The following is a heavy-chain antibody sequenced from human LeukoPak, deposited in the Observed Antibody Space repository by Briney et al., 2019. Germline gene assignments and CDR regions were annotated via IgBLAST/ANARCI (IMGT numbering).Heavy chain of an antibody. Sequence: AGGSLRLSCAASGFTFSSYDMHSVRQATGKGLEWVSAIGTAGDTYYPGSVKGRFTISRENAKNSLYLQMNSLRAGDTAVYYCARGGQQLGEFDCWGQGTLVTVSS. J-gene: IGHJ4*02. CDR2: IGTAGDT. D-gene: IGHD6-13*01. CDR3: ARGGQQLGEFDC. CDR1: GFTFSSYD. V-gene: IGHV3-13*01.